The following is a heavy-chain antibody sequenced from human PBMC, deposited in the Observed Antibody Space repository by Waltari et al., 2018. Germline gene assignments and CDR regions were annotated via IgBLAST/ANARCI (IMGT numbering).Heavy chain of an antibody. V-gene: IGHV3-74*01. J-gene: IGHJ6*02. D-gene: IGHD3-22*01. CDR3: ARVATKTYSSPVPGRPYYYGMDV. CDR2: ISSDGSST. CDR1: GFTFSSSW. Sequence: EEQLVESGGGLAQPGESLRLSCAASGFTFSSSWMAWVRQAPGKGLVWVSRISSDGSSTTYADSVKGRFTISRDNAKNTLYVQMNRLRAEDTAVYYCARVATKTYSSPVPGRPYYYGMDVWGQGTTVTVSS.